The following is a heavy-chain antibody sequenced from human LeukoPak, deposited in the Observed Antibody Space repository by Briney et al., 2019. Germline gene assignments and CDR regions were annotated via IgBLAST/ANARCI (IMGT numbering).Heavy chain of an antibody. CDR1: GFTFSSYE. J-gene: IGHJ4*02. CDR3: AKWPDYGSGSSLDY. CDR2: ISSSGSTI. Sequence: GGSLRLSCAASGFTFSSYEMNWVRQAPGKGLEWVSYISSSGSTIYYADSVKGRFTISRDTSKNTLYLQMNSLRAEDTAVYYCAKWPDYGSGSSLDYWGQGTLVTVSS. D-gene: IGHD3-10*01. V-gene: IGHV3-48*03.